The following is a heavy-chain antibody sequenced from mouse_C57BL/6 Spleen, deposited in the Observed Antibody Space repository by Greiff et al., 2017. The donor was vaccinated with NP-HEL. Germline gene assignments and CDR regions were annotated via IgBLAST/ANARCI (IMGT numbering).Heavy chain of an antibody. J-gene: IGHJ3*01. Sequence: EVKVVESGEGLVKPGGSLKLSCAASGFTFSSYAMSWVRQTPEKRLEWVAYISSGGDYIYYADTVKGRFTISRDNARNTLYLQMSSLKSEDTAMYYCTRDGSYYGTLAWFAYWGQGTLVTVSA. CDR2: ISSGGDYI. D-gene: IGHD1-1*01. V-gene: IGHV5-9-1*02. CDR1: GFTFSSYA. CDR3: TRDGSYYGTLAWFAY.